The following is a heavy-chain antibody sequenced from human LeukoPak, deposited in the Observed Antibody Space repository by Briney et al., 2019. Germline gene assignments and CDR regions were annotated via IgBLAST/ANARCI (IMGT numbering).Heavy chain of an antibody. CDR2: IYPSDSDI. Sequence: GESLKISCKGSGYSFTSYWIGWVRQMPGKGLEWMGIIYPSDSDIRYSPSFRGQVTISADKSISTAYLQWSSLKASDTAMYYCARLIVGSSSTGWFDPWGQGTLVTVSS. D-gene: IGHD6-6*01. CDR1: GYSFTSYW. CDR3: ARLIVGSSSTGWFDP. V-gene: IGHV5-51*01. J-gene: IGHJ5*02.